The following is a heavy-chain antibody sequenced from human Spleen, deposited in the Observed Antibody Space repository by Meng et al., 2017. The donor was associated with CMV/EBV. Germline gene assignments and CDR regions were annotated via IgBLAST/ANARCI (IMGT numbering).Heavy chain of an antibody. CDR1: YRFTSYG. V-gene: IGHV1-18*01. Sequence: YRFTSYGINWVRQAPGQGPAWLGWISPDNGNTFYAQKFQGRVTVTTETSTRTVSMELRSLKSDDTAVYYCARGGRDIEVVPASHYDYWGQGTLITVSS. J-gene: IGHJ4*02. D-gene: IGHD2-2*01. CDR2: ISPDNGNT. CDR3: ARGGRDIEVVPASHYDY.